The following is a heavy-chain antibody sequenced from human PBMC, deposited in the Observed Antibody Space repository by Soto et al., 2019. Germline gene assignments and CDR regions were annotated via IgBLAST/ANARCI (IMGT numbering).Heavy chain of an antibody. CDR2: ISYDGTNN. Sequence: GGSLRLSCAASGFTFSSYGMHWVRQAPGKGLEWVAVISYDGTNNYYTESVKGRFTISRDNSKNTVYLQMNNLRAEDTAVYYCARLGPYYSGSYSFRYNWFDPRGQRTLVTVSS. CDR3: ARLGPYYSGSYSFRYNWFDP. D-gene: IGHD3-10*01. V-gene: IGHV3-30*03. J-gene: IGHJ5*02. CDR1: GFTFSSYG.